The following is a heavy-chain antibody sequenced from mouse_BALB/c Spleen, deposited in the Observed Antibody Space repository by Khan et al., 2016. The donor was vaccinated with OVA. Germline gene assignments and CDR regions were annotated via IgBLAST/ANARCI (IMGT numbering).Heavy chain of an antibody. CDR1: GYTFSSYW. CDR3: ARVNSGNRNYCDY. V-gene: IGHV1-9*01. J-gene: IGHJ2*01. D-gene: IGHD1-1*01. CDR2: ILPGSGST. Sequence: QVRLQQSGADLMKPGASVKISCKVAGYTFSSYWIEWIKQRPGHGLEWIGEILPGSGSTNCNEKFKGKATFTADTSSNTAYMQLSSLTSEDSAVYYCARVNSGNRNYCDYWGQGTTLTVSS.